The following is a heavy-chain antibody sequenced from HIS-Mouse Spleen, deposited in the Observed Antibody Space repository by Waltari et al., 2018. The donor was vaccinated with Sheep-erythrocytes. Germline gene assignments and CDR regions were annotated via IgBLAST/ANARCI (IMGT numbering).Heavy chain of an antibody. J-gene: IGHJ4*02. D-gene: IGHD2-21*02. V-gene: IGHV3-66*01. CDR3: ARVSGGNSNRFDY. CDR1: GFTVSSNY. Sequence: SLRLSCAASGFTVSSNYMSWVRQAPGKGLEWVSVIYSGGSTYYADSVKGRFTISRDNSKNTLYLQMNSLRAEDTAVYYCARVSGGNSNRFDYWGQGTLVTVSS. CDR2: IYSGGST.